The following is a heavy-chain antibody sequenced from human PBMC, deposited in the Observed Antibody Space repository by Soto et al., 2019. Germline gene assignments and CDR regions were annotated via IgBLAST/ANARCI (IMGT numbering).Heavy chain of an antibody. V-gene: IGHV4-59*03. CDR3: ARGTRALITSFFAY. J-gene: IGHJ4*02. D-gene: IGHD1-20*01. Sequence: LQESGPRLVKPSETLSLNCSVSGDAISNYYWSWIRQTPGRGLEWIGCVHESGSTDYNPSLRGCVIISLHTSKSQFSLSLRSATAADTATYDCARGTRALITSFFAYWGQRIPVTVSS. CDR1: GDAISNYY. CDR2: VHESGST.